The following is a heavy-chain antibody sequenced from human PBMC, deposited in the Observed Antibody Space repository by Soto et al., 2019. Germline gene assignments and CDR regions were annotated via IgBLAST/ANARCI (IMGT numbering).Heavy chain of an antibody. Sequence: GGSLRHSCAASGFTFSNYGMHWVRQAPGKGLEWVAIIWHDGNNKYYADSVRGRFIISRDNSKNRLYLQMNSLRAEDTAVYYCASDLVGASDSYGLDVWGQGTPVTVSS. D-gene: IGHD1-26*01. CDR3: ASDLVGASDSYGLDV. CDR1: GFTFSNYG. CDR2: IWHDGNNK. V-gene: IGHV3-33*01. J-gene: IGHJ6*02.